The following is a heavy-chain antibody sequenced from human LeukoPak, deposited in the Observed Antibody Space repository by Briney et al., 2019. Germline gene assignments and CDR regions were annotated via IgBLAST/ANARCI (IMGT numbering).Heavy chain of an antibody. D-gene: IGHD6-19*01. CDR2: IRYDGSNK. CDR1: GFTFDDYA. J-gene: IGHJ4*02. CDR3: AKISSLSQWQDY. V-gene: IGHV3-30*02. Sequence: GGSLRLSCAASGFTFDDYAMHWVRQAPGKGLEWVAFIRYDGSNKYYADSVKGRFTISRDNSKNTLYLQMNSLRAEDTAVYYCAKISSLSQWQDYWGQGTLVTVSS.